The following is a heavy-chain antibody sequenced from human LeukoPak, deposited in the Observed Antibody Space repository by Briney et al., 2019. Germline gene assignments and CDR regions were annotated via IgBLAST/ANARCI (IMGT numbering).Heavy chain of an antibody. J-gene: IGHJ4*02. CDR2: VYYSGST. Sequence: SETLSLTCTVSGGSISSYFWSWIRQPPGKGLEWIGYVYYSGSTNYNPSLKSRVTISVDTSKKQFSLKLSSATAADTAVYYCARRIAAAGTYYFDYWGQGTLVTVSS. V-gene: IGHV4-59*01. CDR1: GGSISSYF. D-gene: IGHD6-13*01. CDR3: ARRIAAAGTYYFDY.